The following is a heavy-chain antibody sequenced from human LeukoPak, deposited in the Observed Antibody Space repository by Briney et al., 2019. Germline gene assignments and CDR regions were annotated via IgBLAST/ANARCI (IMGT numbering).Heavy chain of an antibody. J-gene: IGHJ3*02. V-gene: IGHV3-21*01. Sequence: GGSLRLSCAASGFTFSSYSMNWVRQAPGKGLEWVSPISSSSSYIYYADSVKGRFTISRDNAKNSLYLQMNSLRAEDTAVYYCARDSVGATTSPDAFDIWGQGTMVTVSS. CDR2: ISSSSSYI. CDR3: ARDSVGATTSPDAFDI. D-gene: IGHD1-26*01. CDR1: GFTFSSYS.